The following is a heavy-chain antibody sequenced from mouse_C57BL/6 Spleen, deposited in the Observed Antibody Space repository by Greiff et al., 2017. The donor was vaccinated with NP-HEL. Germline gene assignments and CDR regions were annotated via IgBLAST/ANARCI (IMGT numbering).Heavy chain of an antibody. CDR1: GYTFTDYY. V-gene: IGHV1-76*01. CDR2: IYPGSGNT. J-gene: IGHJ2*01. Sequence: QVQLQQSGAELVRPGASVKLSCKASGYTFTDYYITWVKQRPGQGLEWIARIYPGSGNTYYNEKFKGKATLTAEKSSSTAYMQLSSLTSEDSAVYFCQRDGYVERYFDYWGQGTTLTVSS. D-gene: IGHD2-2*01. CDR3: QRDGYVERYFDY.